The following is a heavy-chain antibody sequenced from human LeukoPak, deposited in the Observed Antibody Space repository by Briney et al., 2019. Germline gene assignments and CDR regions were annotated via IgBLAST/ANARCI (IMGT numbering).Heavy chain of an antibody. Sequence: GGSLRLSCAASGFTFSSYGMHWVRQAPGKGLEWVAVIPYDGSNKYYADSVKGRFTISRDNSKNTLYLQMNSLRAEDTAVYYCAKDSQLWLAYWGQGTLVTVSS. J-gene: IGHJ4*02. V-gene: IGHV3-30*18. CDR1: GFTFSSYG. CDR2: IPYDGSNK. D-gene: IGHD5-18*01. CDR3: AKDSQLWLAY.